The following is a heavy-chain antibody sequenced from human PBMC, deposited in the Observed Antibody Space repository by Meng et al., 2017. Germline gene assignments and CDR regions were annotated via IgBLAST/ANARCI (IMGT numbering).Heavy chain of an antibody. D-gene: IGHD2-15*01. V-gene: IGHV3-33*06. CDR2: VWHDESRT. CDR1: GFTSNDDA. J-gene: IGHJ5*02. Sequence: LVVSEAVVGHVGRAIDSAVACDGFTSNDDAILWVRQAPGKGLEGVAFVWHDESRTSYGDSGKGRFTISRDDSKNTVYLQMNSLGGEDTAVYYCAKDIGILRENHPSNYFNPGGQGTLVTVSS. CDR3: AKDIGILRENHPSNYFNP.